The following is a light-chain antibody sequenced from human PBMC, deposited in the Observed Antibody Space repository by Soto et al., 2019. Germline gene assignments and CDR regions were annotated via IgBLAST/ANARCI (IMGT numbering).Light chain of an antibody. V-gene: IGKV3-15*01. J-gene: IGKJ2*01. CDR1: QSVGIY. CDR3: QQYNNWPPYT. Sequence: NVLTQSPATLSLSPGERATLSCRASQSVGIYLAWYQQKPGQAPRLLIYDAFQRATGIPARFSGSGAGTEFTLTISSLQSEDFAGYYCQQYNNWPPYTFGQGTKLEIK. CDR2: DAF.